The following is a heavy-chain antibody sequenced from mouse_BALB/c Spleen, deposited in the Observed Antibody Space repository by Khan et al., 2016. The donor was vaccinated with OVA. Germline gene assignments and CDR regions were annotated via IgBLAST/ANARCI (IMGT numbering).Heavy chain of an antibody. Sequence: EVQLLESGPGLVKPSQPLSLTCTVTGYSITSDYAWNWIRQFPGNKLEWMGYISSSGSTNYNPALKSRISITRDTSKNQFFLQLNSVTTEDTATYYCARDGSRYNYAMDYWGQGTSVTVSS. V-gene: IGHV3-2*02. CDR1: GYSITSDYA. D-gene: IGHD2-3*01. CDR3: ARDGSRYNYAMDY. J-gene: IGHJ4*01. CDR2: ISSSGST.